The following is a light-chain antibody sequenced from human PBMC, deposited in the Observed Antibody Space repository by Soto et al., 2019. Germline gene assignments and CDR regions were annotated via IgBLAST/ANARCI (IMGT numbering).Light chain of an antibody. V-gene: IGKV1-5*03. CDR2: KAS. Sequence: DIPMTQSPSTLSASVGDRVIITCRASQSITNWLAWYQQRPGKAPQLLIYKASNLEIGVPSRFSGSGSGTEFTLTISSLQPADFATYYCQHYNNYPWTFGQGTKVEIK. CDR3: QHYNNYPWT. J-gene: IGKJ1*01. CDR1: QSITNW.